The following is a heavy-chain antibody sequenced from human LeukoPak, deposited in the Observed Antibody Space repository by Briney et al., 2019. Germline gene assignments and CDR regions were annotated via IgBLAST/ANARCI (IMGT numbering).Heavy chain of an antibody. CDR3: ARSRWFGELDWFDP. D-gene: IGHD3-10*01. Sequence: SETLSLTCAVYGGSFSGYYWSWIRQPPGKGLEWIGRIYTSGSTNYNPSLKSRVTMSVDTPKNQFSLKLSSVTAADTAVYYCARSRWFGELDWFDPWGQGTLVTVSS. CDR2: IYTSGST. V-gene: IGHV4-59*10. J-gene: IGHJ5*02. CDR1: GGSFSGYY.